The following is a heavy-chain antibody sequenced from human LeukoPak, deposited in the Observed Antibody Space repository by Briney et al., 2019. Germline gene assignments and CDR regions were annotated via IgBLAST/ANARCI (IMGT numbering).Heavy chain of an antibody. CDR3: ARDGISNTWYRWFDP. J-gene: IGHJ5*02. CDR2: IWYDGSKK. Sequence: GSLRLSCAASGFTFSSYGMHWVRQAPGKGLEWVAIIWYDGSKKYYADSVKGRFIISRDNSENMLYLQMNSLRADDTAIYYCARDGISNTWYRWFDPWGQGTLVTVSS. V-gene: IGHV3-33*08. D-gene: IGHD3-3*02. CDR1: GFTFSSYG.